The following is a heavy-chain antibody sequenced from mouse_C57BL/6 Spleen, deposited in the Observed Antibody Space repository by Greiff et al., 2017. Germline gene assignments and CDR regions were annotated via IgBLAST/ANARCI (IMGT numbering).Heavy chain of an antibody. CDR1: GYAFSSSW. J-gene: IGHJ4*01. CDR2: IYPGDGDT. D-gene: IGHD2-3*01. V-gene: IGHV1-82*01. Sequence: QVQLQQSGPELVKPGASVKISCKASGYAFSSSWMNWVKQRPGKGLEWIGRIYPGDGDTNYNGKFKGKATLTADKSSSTAYMQLSSLTSEDSAVYFCTPLFPYAMDYWGQGTSVTVSS. CDR3: TPLFPYAMDY.